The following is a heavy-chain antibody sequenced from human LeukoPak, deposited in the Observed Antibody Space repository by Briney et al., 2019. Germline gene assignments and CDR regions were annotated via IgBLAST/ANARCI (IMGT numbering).Heavy chain of an antibody. Sequence: KAGGSLRLSCAASGFTFSSYWMNWVRQAPGKGLEWVSSISSSSSYIYYADSVKGRFTISRDNAKNSLYLQMNSLRAEDTAVYYCARDLRGYSYGYVDYWGQGTLVTVSS. CDR2: ISSSSSYI. J-gene: IGHJ4*02. D-gene: IGHD5-18*01. CDR3: ARDLRGYSYGYVDY. V-gene: IGHV3-21*01. CDR1: GFTFSSYW.